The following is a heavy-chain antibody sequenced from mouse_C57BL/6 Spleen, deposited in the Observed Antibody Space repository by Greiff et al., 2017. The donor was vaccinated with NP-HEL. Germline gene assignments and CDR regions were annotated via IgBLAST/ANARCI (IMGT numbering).Heavy chain of an antibody. V-gene: IGHV1-61*01. D-gene: IGHD2-5*01. Sequence: VQLQQPGAELVRPGSSVKLSCKASGYTFTSYWMDWVKQRPGQGLEWIGNIYPSDSETHYNQKFKDKATLTVDKSSSTAYMQLSSLTSEDSAVYYCASSNYDAMDYWGQGTSVTVSS. J-gene: IGHJ4*01. CDR2: IYPSDSET. CDR1: GYTFTSYW. CDR3: ASSNYDAMDY.